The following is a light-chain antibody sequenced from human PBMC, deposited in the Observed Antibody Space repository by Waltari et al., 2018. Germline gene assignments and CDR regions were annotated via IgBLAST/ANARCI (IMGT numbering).Light chain of an antibody. CDR1: QSIETN. J-gene: IGKJ1*01. Sequence: VMTQSPATLSPFPGERAVLPFWASQSIETNLAWFQQKPGQAPRLLISGASTRATNVPTRFSGSGSGTAFTLTISSLQSEDFAVYYCQQYNNWPPWTFGPGTKVEIK. CDR2: GAS. CDR3: QQYNNWPPWT. V-gene: IGKV3-15*01.